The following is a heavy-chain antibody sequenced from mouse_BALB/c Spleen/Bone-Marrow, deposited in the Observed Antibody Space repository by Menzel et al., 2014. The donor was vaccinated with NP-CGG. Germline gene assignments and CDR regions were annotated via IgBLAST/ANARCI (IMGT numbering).Heavy chain of an antibody. D-gene: IGHD3-1*01. CDR1: GYTFSNYW. CDR3: TTLARTNFDY. Sequence: EVQLVESGTVLARPGAAVKMSCKASGYTFSNYWMHWVKQRPGQGLEWTGTIYPGNSDTTYNQKFKGKAKLTAVTSTSTAYMDLSSLTNEDSAVYYCTTLARTNFDYWGQGTTLTVSS. CDR2: IYPGNSDT. J-gene: IGHJ2*01. V-gene: IGHV1-5*01.